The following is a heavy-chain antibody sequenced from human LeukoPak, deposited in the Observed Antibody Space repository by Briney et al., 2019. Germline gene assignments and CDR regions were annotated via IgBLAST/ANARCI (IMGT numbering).Heavy chain of an antibody. CDR1: GFTFRSHA. D-gene: IGHD2-21*01. Sequence: GGSLRLSCVGSGFTFRSHAMSWVRQAPEKGLEFVSGICENGGTTYYADSVKGRFSISRDNSKNTLYLQMDSLRGEDTAVYYCAKDFRIGYSAHFDYWGQGALVTVSS. CDR3: AKDFRIGYSAHFDY. CDR2: ICENGGTT. J-gene: IGHJ4*02. V-gene: IGHV3-23*01.